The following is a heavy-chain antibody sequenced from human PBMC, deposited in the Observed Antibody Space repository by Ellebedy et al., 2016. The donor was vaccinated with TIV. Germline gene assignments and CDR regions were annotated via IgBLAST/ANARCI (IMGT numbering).Heavy chain of an antibody. CDR2: MDYRGHM. CDR1: GGSISSDF. Sequence: MPSDTLSLTCTVPGGSISSDFWGRFRQPPGEGLEWLGYMDYRGHMNHNPSLKSRVTISVDTSKNQFSLSLTSVTAADTAVYYCTRGATVTTPRRLDYWGQGALVTVSS. J-gene: IGHJ4*02. V-gene: IGHV4-59*12. CDR3: TRGATVTTPRRLDY. D-gene: IGHD4-17*01.